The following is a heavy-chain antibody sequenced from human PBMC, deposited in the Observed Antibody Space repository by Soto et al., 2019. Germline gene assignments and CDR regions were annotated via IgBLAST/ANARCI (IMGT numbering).Heavy chain of an antibody. D-gene: IGHD2-15*01. V-gene: IGHV1-18*01. CDR3: ARKMSAALPGERYYYFMDV. CDR2: ISAYNGNT. Sequence: QVQLVQSGAEVKKPGASVKVSCEASGYTFSSYGISWVRQAPGQGLEWMGWISAYNGNTNYAQMFQGRVTMTRDTSTSTAYMELRSLRSDDTAVYYCARKMSAALPGERYYYFMDVWGKGTTVTVSS. CDR1: GYTFSSYG. J-gene: IGHJ6*03.